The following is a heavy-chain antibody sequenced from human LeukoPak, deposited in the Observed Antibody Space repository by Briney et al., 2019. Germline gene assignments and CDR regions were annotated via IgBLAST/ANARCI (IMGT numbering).Heavy chain of an antibody. D-gene: IGHD3-10*02. CDR3: AELGITMIGGV. J-gene: IGHJ6*04. CDR1: GFTFSSYA. V-gene: IGHV3-30*04. CDR2: ISYDGSNK. Sequence: PGRSLRLSCAASGFTFSSYAMHWVRQAPGKGLEWVAVISYDGSNKSYADSVKGRFTISRDNAKNSLYLQMNSLRAEDTAVYYCAELGITMIGGVWGKGTTVTISS.